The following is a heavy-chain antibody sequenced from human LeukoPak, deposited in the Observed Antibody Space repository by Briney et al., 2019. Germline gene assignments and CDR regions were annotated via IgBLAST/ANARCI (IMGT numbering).Heavy chain of an antibody. Sequence: GGSLRLSCAASGFTFSSYSMNWVRQAPGKGLEWVSGISGSSSSTYYTDSVKGRFTISRDNSKNTLYLQMNSLRVEDTALYYCAKNAMVYALSPKNPIDYWGQGTLVTVSS. CDR2: ISGSSSST. J-gene: IGHJ4*02. V-gene: IGHV3-23*01. D-gene: IGHD2-8*01. CDR1: GFTFSSYS. CDR3: AKNAMVYALSPKNPIDY.